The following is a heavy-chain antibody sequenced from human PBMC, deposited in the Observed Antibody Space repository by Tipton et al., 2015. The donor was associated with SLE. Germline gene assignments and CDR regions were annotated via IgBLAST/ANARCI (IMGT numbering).Heavy chain of an antibody. V-gene: IGHV4-39*07. D-gene: IGHD5-12*01. Sequence: TLSLTCTVSGGSISSSNYYWGWIRQPPGRGLEWIGRIYYNGNTYNNPSLKSRVTTSVDTSKNQFSLKLRSLTAADTAMYYCAKDIGNSGYLFDYWGQGALVTVSS. CDR1: GGSISSSNYY. CDR3: AKDIGNSGYLFDY. J-gene: IGHJ4*02. CDR2: IYYNGNT.